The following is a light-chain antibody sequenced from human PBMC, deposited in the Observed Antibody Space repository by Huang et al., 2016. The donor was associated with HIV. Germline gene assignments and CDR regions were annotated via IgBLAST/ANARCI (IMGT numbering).Light chain of an antibody. CDR2: AAS. CDR1: QGVSNS. Sequence: DIQMTPSPSSLSASVGGRVTITCRASQGVSNSVALYQQKPGKAPKFLLYAASRLESGVPSRFSGSGAGTDDTLTISSLQPEDFATYYCQQYYSTPITFGQGTRLEIK. V-gene: IGKV1-NL1*01. CDR3: QQYYSTPIT. J-gene: IGKJ5*01.